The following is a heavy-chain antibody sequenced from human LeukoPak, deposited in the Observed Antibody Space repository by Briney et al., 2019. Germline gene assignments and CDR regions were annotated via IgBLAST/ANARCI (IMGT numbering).Heavy chain of an antibody. J-gene: IGHJ4*02. V-gene: IGHV1-2*02. CDR1: GYAFTCYY. CDR2: INLNSGGT. D-gene: IGHD6-13*01. CDR3: ATGVYSSSWYTTSPQSDS. Sequence: GASGKVSCKASGYAFTCYYMHWVRHAPGQGLGWMGWINLNSGGTNYAQKFQGRVTMTTDTSISAAYMKLSRMRSDETAVYYCATGVYSSSWYTTSPQSDSSGEGALVTVSS.